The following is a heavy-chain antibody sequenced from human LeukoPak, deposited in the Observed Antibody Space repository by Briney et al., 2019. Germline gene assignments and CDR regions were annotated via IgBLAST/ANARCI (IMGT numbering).Heavy chain of an antibody. CDR1: GFTFSSYA. Sequence: GVSLRLSCAASGFTFSSYAMSWVRQAPGKGLEWVSAITGSGGSTYYADSVKGRFTISRDNSKNTLYLQMNSLRAEDTAVYYCAKDFRDGSSSFDYWGQGTLVTASS. CDR2: ITGSGGST. D-gene: IGHD6-6*01. V-gene: IGHV3-23*01. J-gene: IGHJ4*02. CDR3: AKDFRDGSSSFDY.